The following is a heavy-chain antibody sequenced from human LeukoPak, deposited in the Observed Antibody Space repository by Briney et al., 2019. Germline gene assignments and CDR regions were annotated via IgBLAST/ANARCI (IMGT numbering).Heavy chain of an antibody. D-gene: IGHD3-9*01. Sequence: SETLSLTCTVSDGSISSYYWSWIRQPPGKGLEWIGYIYYSGSTNYNPSLKSRVTISVDTSKNQFSLKLSSVTAADTAVYYCARETENYDILTGYSRVGFDPWGQGTLVTVSS. J-gene: IGHJ5*02. CDR2: IYYSGST. V-gene: IGHV4-59*01. CDR1: DGSISSYY. CDR3: ARETENYDILTGYSRVGFDP.